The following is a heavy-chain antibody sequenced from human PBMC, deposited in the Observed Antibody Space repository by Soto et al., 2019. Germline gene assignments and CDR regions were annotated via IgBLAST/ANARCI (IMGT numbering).Heavy chain of an antibody. CDR2: INPNSGGT. D-gene: IGHD1-26*01. V-gene: IGHV1-2*04. J-gene: IGHJ6*03. CDR3: AKDRSPDHSLYYYYMDV. Sequence: GSVKVSCKASGYTFTGYYMHWVRQAPGQGLEWMGWINPNSGGTNYAQKFQGWVTMTRDTSISTAYMELSRLRSDDTAVYYCAKDRSPDHSLYYYYMDVWGKGTTVTVSS. CDR1: GYTFTGYY.